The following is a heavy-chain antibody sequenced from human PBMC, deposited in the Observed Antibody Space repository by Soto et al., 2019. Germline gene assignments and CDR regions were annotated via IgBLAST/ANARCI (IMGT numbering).Heavy chain of an antibody. Sequence: EVQLLESGGGLXQPGGSLRLSCAASGFTFSSYAMRWVRQAPVKGLEWVSAISGSGDSTYYADSVKGRFTISRDNSKNTLYLQMNSLSAEDTAVYYCARRGSGSYYDYWGQGTLVTVSS. V-gene: IGHV3-23*01. CDR3: ARRGSGSYYDY. CDR2: ISGSGDST. D-gene: IGHD1-26*01. J-gene: IGHJ4*02. CDR1: GFTFSSYA.